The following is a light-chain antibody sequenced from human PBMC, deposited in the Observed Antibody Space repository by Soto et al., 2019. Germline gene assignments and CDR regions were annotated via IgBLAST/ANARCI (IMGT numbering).Light chain of an antibody. V-gene: IGLV2-8*01. CDR1: TSDVGGYNY. CDR2: EVN. J-gene: IGLJ2*01. CDR3: SSYAGSNNLIL. Sequence: QSALTQPPSASGSPGQSVTISCTGTTSDVGGYNYVSWYQLHPGKVPKLIISEVNKRPSGVPDRFSGSKSGSTASLTVSGLQAEDEADYFCSSYAGSNNLILFGGGTKLTVL.